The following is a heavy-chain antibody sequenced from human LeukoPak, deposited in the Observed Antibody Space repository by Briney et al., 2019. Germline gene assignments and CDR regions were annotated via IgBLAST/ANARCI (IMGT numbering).Heavy chain of an antibody. J-gene: IGHJ4*02. Sequence: PSETLSLTCTVSGGSISSYYWSWIRQPAGKGLEWIGRIYTSGSTNYNAPLKSRVSMSVDTSKNQFSLKLSSVTAADTAVFYCARENSGSYRESDYWGQGTLVTVSS. D-gene: IGHD1-26*01. V-gene: IGHV4-4*07. CDR1: GGSISSYY. CDR2: IYTSGST. CDR3: ARENSGSYRESDY.